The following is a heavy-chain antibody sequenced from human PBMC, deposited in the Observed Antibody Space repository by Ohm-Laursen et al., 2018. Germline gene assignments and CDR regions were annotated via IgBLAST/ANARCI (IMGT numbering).Heavy chain of an antibody. Sequence: SLRLSCAASGFTGFTFSSYGMHWVRQAPGKGLEWVPFIWYDGSNKYYADSVKGRFTISRDNSKNTLYLQMNGLRAEDTAVYYCARELGIPVTPIDYWGQGTLVTVSS. V-gene: IGHV3-33*01. CDR3: ARELGIPVTPIDY. CDR1: GFTGFTFSSYG. J-gene: IGHJ4*02. D-gene: IGHD2-2*01. CDR2: IWYDGSNK.